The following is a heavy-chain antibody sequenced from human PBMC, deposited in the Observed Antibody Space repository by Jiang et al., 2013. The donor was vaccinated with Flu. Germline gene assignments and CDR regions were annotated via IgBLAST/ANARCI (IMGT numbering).Heavy chain of an antibody. V-gene: IGHV4-39*01. CDR3: ARVPLSGSYVP. D-gene: IGHD1-26*01. J-gene: IGHJ5*02. Sequence: NPSLKSRLSMSVDTSENQFSLRLTSVTAADTAVYYCARVPLSGSYVPWGQGTLVTVSS.